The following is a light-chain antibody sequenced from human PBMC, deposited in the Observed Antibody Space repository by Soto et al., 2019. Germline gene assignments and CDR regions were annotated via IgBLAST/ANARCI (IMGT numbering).Light chain of an antibody. Sequence: QSALTQPPSVSGSPGQSVTISCTGTSSDVGGYNRVSWYRQPPGTAPKLMMYEVSSRPSGVPDRFSGSTSGNTASLTHSGLKAAEAADHYCSSYTRSSTYVYGTGTKVTAL. CDR2: EVS. V-gene: IGLV2-18*02. CDR3: SSYTRSSTYV. CDR1: SSDVGGYNR. J-gene: IGLJ1*01.